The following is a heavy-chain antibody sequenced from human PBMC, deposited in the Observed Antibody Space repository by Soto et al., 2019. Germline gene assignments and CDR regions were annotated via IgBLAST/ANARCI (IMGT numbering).Heavy chain of an antibody. CDR2: ITPMFGTP. J-gene: IGHJ4*02. CDR1: GGTFSRYT. CDR3: ARDGTLYDSSAYYYLY. V-gene: IGHV1-69*13. Sequence: ASEKVSCKASGGTFSRYTITWVRQAPGQGLEWMGGITPMFGTPNYAQKFQGRVTITADESTSTAYMELSSLRSEDTAMYYCARDGTLYDSSAYYYLYWGQGTLVTVSS. D-gene: IGHD3-22*01.